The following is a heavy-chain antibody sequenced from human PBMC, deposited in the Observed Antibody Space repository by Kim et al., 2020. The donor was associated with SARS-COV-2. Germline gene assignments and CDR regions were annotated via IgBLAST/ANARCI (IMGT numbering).Heavy chain of an antibody. CDR1: GFTFTMYS. CDR2: ISFDGSNT. D-gene: IGHD6-19*01. Sequence: GGSLRLSCAASGFTFTMYSMHWVRQAPGKGLEWVAFISFDGSNTDYADSVKGRFTVSRDSSKNTVFLEMSRLRLADTALYFCARDPIYASGRGYCDSWGPGTLVTVSS. V-gene: IGHV3-30*04. J-gene: IGHJ4*02. CDR3: ARDPIYASGRGYCDS.